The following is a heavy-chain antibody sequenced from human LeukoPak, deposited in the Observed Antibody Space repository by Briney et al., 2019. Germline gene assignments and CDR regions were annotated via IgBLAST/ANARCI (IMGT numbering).Heavy chain of an antibody. V-gene: IGHV3-21*01. J-gene: IGHJ4*02. CDR2: ISSSSYI. CDR1: GFTFSSYS. Sequence: GGSLRLSCAASGFTFSSYSMNWVRQAPGKGLEWVSSISSSSYIYYADSVKGRFTISRDNSKNTLYLQMNSLRAEDTAVYYCAKDSATMIVMIRRAPRGQLDYWGQGTLVTVSS. CDR3: AKDSATMIVMIRRAPRGQLDY. D-gene: IGHD3-22*01.